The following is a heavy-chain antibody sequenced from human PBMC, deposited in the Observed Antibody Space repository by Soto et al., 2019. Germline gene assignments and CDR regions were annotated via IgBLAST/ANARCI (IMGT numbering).Heavy chain of an antibody. CDR3: ARLTWIQLWLPLGIVY. CDR1: GFTVSRNF. CDR2: IYSGGST. D-gene: IGHD5-18*01. Sequence: GGSLRLSCAASGFTVSRNFMSWVRQAPGKGLERVPVIYSGGSTYYADSVQGRFTISRDNSKNTPYLPMNSLRAEDTAVYYCARLTWIQLWLPLGIVYWGPRTLVTSPQ. J-gene: IGHJ4*02. V-gene: IGHV3-66*01.